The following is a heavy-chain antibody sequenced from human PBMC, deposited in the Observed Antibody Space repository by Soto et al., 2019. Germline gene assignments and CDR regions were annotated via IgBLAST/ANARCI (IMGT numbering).Heavy chain of an antibody. CDR2: INPSGGNT. CDR1: GYTFTSYG. D-gene: IGHD6-13*01. CDR3: ARGNPTAYSIYSSSWYYY. V-gene: IGHV1-46*01. J-gene: IGHJ4*02. Sequence: ASVKVSCKASGYTFTSYGISWVRQAPGQGLEWMGIINPSGGNTSYAQKFQGRVTMTRDTSTSTVYMELSSLRSEDTAVYYCARGNPTAYSIYSSSWYYYWGQGTLVTVSS.